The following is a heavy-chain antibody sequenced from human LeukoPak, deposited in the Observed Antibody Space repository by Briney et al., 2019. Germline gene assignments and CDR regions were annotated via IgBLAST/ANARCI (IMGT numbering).Heavy chain of an antibody. Sequence: GASVKVSCKASRYAFTGYYMHWVRQAPGQGLEWMGWINPNSGGTNYAQKFQGRVTMTRDTSISTAYMELSRLRSDDPAVYYCARGPYYGSGRRGYYFDYWGQGTLVTVSS. CDR1: RYAFTGYY. J-gene: IGHJ4*02. CDR2: INPNSGGT. V-gene: IGHV1-2*02. CDR3: ARGPYYGSGRRGYYFDY. D-gene: IGHD3-10*01.